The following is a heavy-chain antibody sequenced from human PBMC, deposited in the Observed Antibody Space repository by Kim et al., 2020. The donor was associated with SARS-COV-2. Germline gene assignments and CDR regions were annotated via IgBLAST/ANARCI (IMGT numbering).Heavy chain of an antibody. D-gene: IGHD2-2*01. V-gene: IGHV4-59*13. Sequence: SETLSLTCTVSGGSISSYYWSWIRQPPGKGLEWIGYIYYSGSTNYNPSLKSRVTISVDTSKNQFSLKLSSVTAADTAVYYCAREPRSTSWDILGWFDPWGQGTLVTVSS. J-gene: IGHJ5*02. CDR3: AREPRSTSWDILGWFDP. CDR1: GGSISSYY. CDR2: IYYSGST.